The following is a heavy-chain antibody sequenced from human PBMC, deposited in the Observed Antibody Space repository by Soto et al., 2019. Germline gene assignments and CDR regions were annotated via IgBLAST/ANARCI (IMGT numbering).Heavy chain of an antibody. V-gene: IGHV1-69*12. D-gene: IGHD6-13*01. CDR2: IIPIFGTA. Sequence: QVQLVQSGAEVKKPGSSVKVSCKASGGTFSSYAISWVRQAPGQGLEWMGGIIPIFGTANYAQKFQGRVTITADESTSTXXMERSSLRSEDTAVYYCARTGGIAAASPLGWYFDLWGRGTLVTVSS. J-gene: IGHJ2*01. CDR1: GGTFSSYA. CDR3: ARTGGIAAASPLGWYFDL.